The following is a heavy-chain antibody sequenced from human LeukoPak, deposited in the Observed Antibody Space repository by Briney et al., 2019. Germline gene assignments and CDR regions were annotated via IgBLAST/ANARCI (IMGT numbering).Heavy chain of an antibody. CDR1: GYTFTSYG. CDR2: ISAYNGNT. V-gene: IGHV1-18*01. CDR3: ARAGPYYDSSGYYYQCDY. J-gene: IGHJ4*02. D-gene: IGHD3-22*01. Sequence: ASVKVSCKASGYTFTSYGISWVRQAPGQGLERMGWISAYNGNTNYAQKLQGRVTMTTDTSTSTAYMELRSLRSDDTAVYYCARAGPYYDSSGYYYQCDYWGQGTLVTVSS.